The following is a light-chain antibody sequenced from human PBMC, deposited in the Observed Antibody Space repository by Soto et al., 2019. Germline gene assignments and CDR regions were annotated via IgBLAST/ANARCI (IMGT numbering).Light chain of an antibody. J-gene: IGKJ4*01. CDR3: QQYNSYSLT. CDR1: QSISSW. CDR2: KAS. V-gene: IGKV1-5*03. Sequence: DIQMTQSPSTLSASIGDRVTITCRASQSISSWLAWYQQKPGKAPKLLIYKASSLLSGVPSRFSGSGSGTEFTLTISSLQPDDFATYYCQQYNSYSLTFGGGTKVDIK.